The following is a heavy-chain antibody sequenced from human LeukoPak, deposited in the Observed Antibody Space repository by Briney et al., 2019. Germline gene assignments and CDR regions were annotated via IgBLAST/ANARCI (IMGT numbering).Heavy chain of an antibody. CDR2: ISGTGGCA. J-gene: IGHJ4*02. Sequence: PGGSLRLSCAASGFTFSSNGMSWVRQAPGKGLEWVSAISGTGGCAYYADSVKGRFTIFRDNSKNTLYLQMNSLRAEETAGYYCRRVRDGSGGSSEIFEYWGQGALVTVSS. CDR3: RRVRDGSGGSSEIFEY. V-gene: IGHV3-23*01. CDR1: GFTFSSNG. D-gene: IGHD3-10*01.